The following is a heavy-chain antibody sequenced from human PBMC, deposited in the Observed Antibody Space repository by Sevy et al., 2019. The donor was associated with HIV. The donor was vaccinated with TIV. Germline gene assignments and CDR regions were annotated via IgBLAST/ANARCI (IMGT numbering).Heavy chain of an antibody. CDR3: AKGSSGYGTDV. Sequence: GGSLRLSCAASGFTFSSYGMHWVRQAPGKGLEWVAVISYDGSNKYYADSVKGRFTISRDNSKNTLYLQMNSLRAEDTAVYYCAKGSSGYGTDVWGQGTTVTVSS. CDR2: ISYDGSNK. CDR1: GFTFSSYG. D-gene: IGHD6-6*01. J-gene: IGHJ6*02. V-gene: IGHV3-30*18.